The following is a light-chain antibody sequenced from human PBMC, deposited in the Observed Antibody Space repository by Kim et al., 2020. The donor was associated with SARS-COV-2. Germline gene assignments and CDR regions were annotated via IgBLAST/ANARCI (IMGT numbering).Light chain of an antibody. Sequence: GPSVTISCTGTSIDVGGYNYVSWYQQRPGKAPKLMIYEVSKRPSGVPDRFSGSKSGNTASLTISGLQAEDEGDYYCCSYAGSYKGVFGGGTQLTVL. CDR3: CSYAGSYKGV. J-gene: IGLJ3*02. CDR1: SIDVGGYNY. V-gene: IGLV2-11*01. CDR2: EVS.